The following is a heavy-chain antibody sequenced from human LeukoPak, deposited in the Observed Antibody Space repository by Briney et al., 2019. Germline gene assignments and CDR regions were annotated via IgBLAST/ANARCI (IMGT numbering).Heavy chain of an antibody. D-gene: IGHD3-10*01. V-gene: IGHV3-9*01. CDR2: ISWNSGSI. Sequence: GRSLRLSCAASGFTFDDYAMHWVRQAPGKGLEWVSGISWNSGSIGYADSVKGRFTISRDNAKNSLYLQMNSLGAEDTALYYCAKEGSYGSGIYTPYYYGMDVWGQGTTVTVSS. J-gene: IGHJ6*02. CDR3: AKEGSYGSGIYTPYYYGMDV. CDR1: GFTFDDYA.